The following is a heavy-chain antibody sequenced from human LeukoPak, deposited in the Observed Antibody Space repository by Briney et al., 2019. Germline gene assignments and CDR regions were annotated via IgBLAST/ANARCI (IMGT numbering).Heavy chain of an antibody. J-gene: IGHJ6*02. CDR2: IYYSGST. V-gene: IGHV4-31*03. D-gene: IGHD3-10*01. Sequence: SETLSLTCNVSGGSISSGDYYWSWIRQHPGKGLEWIGYIYYSGSTYYNPSLKSRVTISVDTSKNQFSLKLSSVTAADTAVYYCARDLGVRGVGNAIYYYGMDVWGQGTTVTVSS. CDR3: ARDLGVRGVGNAIYYYGMDV. CDR1: GGSISSGDYY.